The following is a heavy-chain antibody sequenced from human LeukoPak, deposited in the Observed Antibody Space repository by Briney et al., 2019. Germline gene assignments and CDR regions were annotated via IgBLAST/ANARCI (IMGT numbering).Heavy chain of an antibody. D-gene: IGHD1-26*01. Sequence: PSETLSLTCTVSGGSISPYYWSWIRQPPGKGLEWIGYIYYSGSTNYNPSLKSRVTISVDTSKNQFSLKLRSVTVADTAVYYCARAGRDDAFDIWGQGTMVTVSS. V-gene: IGHV4-59*01. CDR1: GGSISPYY. CDR2: IYYSGST. J-gene: IGHJ3*02. CDR3: ARAGRDDAFDI.